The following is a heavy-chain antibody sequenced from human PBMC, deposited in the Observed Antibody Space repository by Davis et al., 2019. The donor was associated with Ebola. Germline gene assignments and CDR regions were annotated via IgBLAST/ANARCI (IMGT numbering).Heavy chain of an antibody. V-gene: IGHV3-30*02. CDR1: GFVFSSFG. CDR3: ARERGESTSWQIIDY. J-gene: IGHJ4*02. D-gene: IGHD6-13*01. CDR2: IRNDGNDK. Sequence: GGSLRLSCAASGFVFSSFGMHWVRQAPGKGLEWVAFIRNDGNDKYYADSVKGQFTISRDNSENRLYLQMISLRPEDTAVYYCARERGESTSWQIIDYWGQGTLVTVSS.